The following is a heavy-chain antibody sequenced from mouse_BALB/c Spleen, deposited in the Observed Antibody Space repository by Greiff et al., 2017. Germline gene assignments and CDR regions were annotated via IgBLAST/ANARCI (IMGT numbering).Heavy chain of an antibody. D-gene: IGHD1-1*01. Sequence: EVQLQESGGGLVQPGGSRKLSCAASGFTFSSFGMHWVRQAPEKGLEWVAYISSGSSTIYYADTVKGRFTISRDNPKNTLFLQMTSLRSEDTAMYYCAREVLRYYAMDYWGQGTSVTVSS. V-gene: IGHV5-17*02. CDR3: AREVLRYYAMDY. CDR2: ISSGSSTI. CDR1: GFTFSSFG. J-gene: IGHJ4*01.